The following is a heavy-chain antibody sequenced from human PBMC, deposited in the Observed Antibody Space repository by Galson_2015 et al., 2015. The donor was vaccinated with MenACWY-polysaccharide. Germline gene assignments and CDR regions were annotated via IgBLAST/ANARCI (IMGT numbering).Heavy chain of an antibody. J-gene: IGHJ2*01. V-gene: IGHV1-46*01. D-gene: IGHD3-22*01. Sequence: GIINPSGGSTSYAQKFQGRVTMTRDTSTSTVYMELSSLRSEDTAVYYCARDYYDSSGYYEGGWYFDLWGRGTLVTVSS. CDR3: ARDYYDSSGYYEGGWYFDL. CDR2: INPSGGST.